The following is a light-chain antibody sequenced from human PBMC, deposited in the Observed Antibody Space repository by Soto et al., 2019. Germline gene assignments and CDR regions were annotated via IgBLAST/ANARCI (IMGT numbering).Light chain of an antibody. CDR2: WAS. J-gene: IGKJ4*01. CDR1: QTVFFNSNNRNY. V-gene: IGKV4-1*01. Sequence: DIVMTQSPDSLAVSLGERATINCKSSQTVFFNSNNRNYVVWYQQKPGQPPKLLISWASIRESGVPDRFSGSGSGTDFTLTISSLQAEDVAVYYCQQYFHSPPTFGGGTRVQI. CDR3: QQYFHSPPT.